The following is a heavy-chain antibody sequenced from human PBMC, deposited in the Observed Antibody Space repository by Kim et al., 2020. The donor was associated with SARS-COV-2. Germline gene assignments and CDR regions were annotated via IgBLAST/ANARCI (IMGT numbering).Heavy chain of an antibody. CDR2: ISGSGGST. CDR1: GFTFSSYA. D-gene: IGHD3-9*01. J-gene: IGHJ4*02. CDR3: AKGPMALRYFDWLWGEFDY. Sequence: GGSLRLSCAASGFTFSSYAMSWVRQAPGKGLEWVSAISGSGGSTYYADSVKGRFTISRDNSKNTLYLQMNSLRAEDTAVYYCAKGPMALRYFDWLWGEFDYWGQGTLVTVSS. V-gene: IGHV3-23*01.